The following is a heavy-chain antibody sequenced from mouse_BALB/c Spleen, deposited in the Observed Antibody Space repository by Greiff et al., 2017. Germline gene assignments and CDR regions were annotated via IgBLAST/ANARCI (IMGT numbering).Heavy chain of an antibody. CDR1: GFSLTSYG. CDR2: IWAGGST. V-gene: IGHV2-9*02. J-gene: IGHJ3*01. Sequence: VKLQQSGPGLVAPSQSLSITCTVSGFSLTSYGVHWVRQPPGKGLEWLGVIWAGGSTNYNSALMSRLSISKDNSKSQVFLKMNSLQTDDTAMYYCAGYYYGSRGFAYWGQGTLVTVSA. D-gene: IGHD1-1*01. CDR3: AGYYYGSRGFAY.